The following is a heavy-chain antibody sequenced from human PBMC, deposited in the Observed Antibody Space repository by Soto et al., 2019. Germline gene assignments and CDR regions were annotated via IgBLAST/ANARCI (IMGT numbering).Heavy chain of an antibody. J-gene: IGHJ4*02. D-gene: IGHD2-21*02. Sequence: QVQLVQSGAEVKKPGASVRISCRASGYSFTSTYVHWVRQAPGQGPEWMGIINPDGGTTYYAQKFQGRLTITSNTSTDTVFMDLNDLTPEDTAVYFCALKVVTYYDNWGQGTLLNVSS. CDR2: INPDGGTT. CDR3: ALKVVTYYDN. V-gene: IGHV1-46*01. CDR1: GYSFTSTY.